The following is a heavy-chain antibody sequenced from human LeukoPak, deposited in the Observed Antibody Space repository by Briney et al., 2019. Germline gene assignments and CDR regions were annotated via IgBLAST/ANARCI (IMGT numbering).Heavy chain of an antibody. D-gene: IGHD6-19*01. CDR2: LSGSGVRT. V-gene: IGHV3-23*01. CDR1: GFTFNNYA. Sequence: GGSLRLSCTVSGFTFNNYAMNWVRQAPGKGLEWVSGLSGSGVRTDYADSVKGRFTVSRDISKDTLYLQMNDLRAEDTAVYYCAKAEGYSTGWISYWGQGTLVTVSS. CDR3: AKAEGYSTGWISY. J-gene: IGHJ4*02.